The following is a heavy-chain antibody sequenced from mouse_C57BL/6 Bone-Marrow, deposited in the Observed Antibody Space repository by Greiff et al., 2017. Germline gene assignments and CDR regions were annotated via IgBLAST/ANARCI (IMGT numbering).Heavy chain of an antibody. Sequence: EVKLQESGPGLVKPSQSLSLTCSVTGYSITSGYYWNWIRQFPENKLEWMGYISYDGSNNYNPSLKNRISITRDPSKNQFFLKLNSVTTEDTATYYCAREGGLSYYFDCWGQGTTLTVSS. V-gene: IGHV3-6*01. CDR2: ISYDGSN. CDR1: GYSITSGYY. J-gene: IGHJ2*01. CDR3: AREGGLSYYFDC.